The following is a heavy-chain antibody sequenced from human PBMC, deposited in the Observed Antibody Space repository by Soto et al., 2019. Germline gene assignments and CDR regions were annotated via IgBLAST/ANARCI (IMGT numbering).Heavy chain of an antibody. Sequence: QVQLVQSGAEVTRPGSSVKVSCKASGDTFNFYSINWVRQAPGVGLEWVGRVNPILSMANYAQRFQGRVTMTADKSTSTAYRELRSLRSEDTGIYYCASSYGSGYRAFDYWGQGALVTVSS. CDR3: ASSYGSGYRAFDY. J-gene: IGHJ4*02. V-gene: IGHV1-69*02. D-gene: IGHD3-10*01. CDR2: VNPILSMA. CDR1: GDTFNFYS.